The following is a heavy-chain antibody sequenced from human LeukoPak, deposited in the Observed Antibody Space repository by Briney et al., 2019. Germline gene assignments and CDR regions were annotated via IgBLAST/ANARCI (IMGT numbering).Heavy chain of an antibody. CDR3: TGNYYGSGSYADFDY. Sequence: GGSLRLSCAASGFTFSGSALHWVRQASGKGLEWVGRIRSTANGYATAYAASVKGRFTISRDDSKNTAYLQMGSLTTEDTAVYYCTGNYYGSGSYADFDYWGQGTLVTVSS. CDR2: IRSTANGYAT. J-gene: IGHJ4*02. CDR1: GFTFSGSA. V-gene: IGHV3-73*01. D-gene: IGHD3-10*01.